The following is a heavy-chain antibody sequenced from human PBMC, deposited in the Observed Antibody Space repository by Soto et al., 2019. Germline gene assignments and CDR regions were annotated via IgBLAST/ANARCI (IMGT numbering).Heavy chain of an antibody. CDR2: ISNGGATV. V-gene: IGHV3-11*01. J-gene: IGHJ3*02. CDR3: VRCFLGVGDAFDI. D-gene: IGHD2-8*01. Sequence: QVQLVESGGGLVKPGGSLRLSCAASGFTFSDYYMVWVRQAPGKGLEWISYISNGGATVYYGDSVKGRFTISRDNGRNSMFLQMNSLTADDTAVYYCVRCFLGVGDAFDIWGRGTTVTVSS. CDR1: GFTFSDYY.